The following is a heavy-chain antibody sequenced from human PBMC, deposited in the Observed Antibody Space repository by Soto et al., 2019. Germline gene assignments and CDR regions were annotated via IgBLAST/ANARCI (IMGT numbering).Heavy chain of an antibody. Sequence: GASVKVSCKASGYTFTSYAMHWVRQAPGQRLEWMGWINAGNGNTKYSQKFQGRVTITRDTSASTAYMELSSLRSEDTAVYYCARDNSGYSSSWYVRYFDYWGQGTLVTVSS. CDR3: ARDNSGYSSSWYVRYFDY. CDR1: GYTFTSYA. V-gene: IGHV1-3*01. CDR2: INAGNGNT. J-gene: IGHJ4*02. D-gene: IGHD6-13*01.